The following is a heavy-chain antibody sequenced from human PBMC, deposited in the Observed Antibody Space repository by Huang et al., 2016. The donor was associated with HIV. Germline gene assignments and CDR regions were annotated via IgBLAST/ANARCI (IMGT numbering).Heavy chain of an antibody. V-gene: IGHV3-30*19. Sequence: QVQLVQSGGGVVQPGGSLRLSCVASGFSFSSYRRHWGRQAPGKGLEWVAFITHDGRNEDYPDSVKCRFTISRDNSKNTVYLQMNSPRTEDTAVYFCAREGLQFTDSWGQGTLVIVSS. CDR3: AREGLQFTDS. CDR1: GFSFSSYR. J-gene: IGHJ4*02. CDR2: ITHDGRNE. D-gene: IGHD2-21*02.